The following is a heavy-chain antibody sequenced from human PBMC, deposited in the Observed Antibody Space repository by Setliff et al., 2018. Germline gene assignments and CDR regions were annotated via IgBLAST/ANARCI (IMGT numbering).Heavy chain of an antibody. Sequence: SETLSLTCAAYGGSFSDYYWTWIRQPPGKGLEWIGEINHSGSTNYNPSLKSRVTISVDTSKNQFSLKVNSVTAADTAVYYCARGRNVAARLLDSWGQGTLVTVSS. V-gene: IGHV4-34*01. CDR1: GGSFSDYY. CDR3: ARGRNVAARLLDS. CDR2: INHSGST. J-gene: IGHJ4*02. D-gene: IGHD6-6*01.